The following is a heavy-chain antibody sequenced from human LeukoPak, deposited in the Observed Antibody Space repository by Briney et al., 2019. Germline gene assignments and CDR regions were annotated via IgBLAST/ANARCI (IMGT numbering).Heavy chain of an antibody. V-gene: IGHV1-69*05. CDR2: IIPIFGTA. J-gene: IGHJ3*02. D-gene: IGHD6-19*01. CDR1: GGTFSSYA. CDR3: ARGLQQWLHAFDI. Sequence: GASVKVSCKASGGTFSSYAISWVRQARGQGLEWMGRIIPIFGTANYAQKFQGRVTITTDESTSTAYMELSSLRSEDTAVYYCARGLQQWLHAFDIWGQGTMVTVSS.